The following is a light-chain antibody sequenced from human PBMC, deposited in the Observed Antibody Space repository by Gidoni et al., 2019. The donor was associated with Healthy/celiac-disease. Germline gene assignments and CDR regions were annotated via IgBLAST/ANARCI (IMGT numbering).Light chain of an antibody. CDR3: QQYYSTPHP. CDR2: WAS. CDR1: QSVLYSSNNKNY. Sequence: DIVMTQSPDSLAVSLGERATINCKSSQSVLYSSNNKNYLAWYQQKPGQPPKLLIYWASTRESGVPDRFSGSGSGTDFTLPISSLQAEDVAVYYCQQYYSTPHPFGQGTKLEIK. J-gene: IGKJ2*01. V-gene: IGKV4-1*01.